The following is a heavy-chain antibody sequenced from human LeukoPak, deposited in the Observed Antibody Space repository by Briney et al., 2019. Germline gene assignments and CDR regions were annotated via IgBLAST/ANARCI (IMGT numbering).Heavy chain of an antibody. D-gene: IGHD6-6*01. CDR1: GFTFSNYG. J-gene: IGHJ4*02. CDR3: ARGGAARPDY. CDR2: ISSSSSSNI. Sequence: GGSLRLSCAASGFTFSNYGMNWVRQAPGKGLEWVSCISSSSSSNIAYADSVKGRFTISRDNVKNSLYLQINSLRVEDTSVYYCARGGAARPDYWGQGTLVTVSS. V-gene: IGHV3-48*04.